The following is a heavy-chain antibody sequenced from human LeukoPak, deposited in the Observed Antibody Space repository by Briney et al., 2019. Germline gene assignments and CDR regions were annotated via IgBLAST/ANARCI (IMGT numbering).Heavy chain of an antibody. CDR2: ISYDGSNK. CDR3: AREGYCSSTSCYPTLNWFDP. V-gene: IGHV3-30*03. J-gene: IGHJ5*02. Sequence: GGSLRLSCAASGFTFGSYGLHWVRQAPGKGLEWVAVISYDGSNKYYADSVKGRFTISRDNSKNTLYLQMNSLRAEDTAVYYCAREGYCSSTSCYPTLNWFDPWGQGTLVTVSS. D-gene: IGHD2-2*01. CDR1: GFTFGSYG.